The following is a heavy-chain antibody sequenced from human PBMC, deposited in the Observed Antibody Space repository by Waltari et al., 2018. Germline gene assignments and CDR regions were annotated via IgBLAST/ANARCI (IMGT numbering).Heavy chain of an antibody. J-gene: IGHJ4*02. D-gene: IGHD2-2*01. V-gene: IGHV3-23*01. Sequence: EVQLLESGGGLVQPGGSLRLSCAASGFTFSSYAMSWVRQAPGKGLEWVSAISGSGGSTYYADSVKGRFTISRDNSKNTLYLQMNSLRAEDTAVYYCATPKSRYCSSTSCYAPHFDYWGQGTLV. CDR2: ISGSGGST. CDR1: GFTFSSYA. CDR3: ATPKSRYCSSTSCYAPHFDY.